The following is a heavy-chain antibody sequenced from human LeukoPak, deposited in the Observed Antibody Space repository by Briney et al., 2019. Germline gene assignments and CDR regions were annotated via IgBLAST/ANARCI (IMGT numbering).Heavy chain of an antibody. CDR1: GFTFSSYD. Sequence: GGPLRLSCAASGFTFSSYDMHWVRQATGKGLEWVSAIGTAGDTYYPGSVKGRFTISRENAKNSSYLQMNSLRAGDTAVYYCARGYGDLKYWYFDLWGRGTLVTVSS. D-gene: IGHD4-17*01. V-gene: IGHV3-13*04. J-gene: IGHJ2*01. CDR3: ARGYGDLKYWYFDL. CDR2: IGTAGDT.